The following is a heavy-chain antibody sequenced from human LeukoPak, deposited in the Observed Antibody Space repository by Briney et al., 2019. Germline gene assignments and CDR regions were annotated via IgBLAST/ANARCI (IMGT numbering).Heavy chain of an antibody. D-gene: IGHD3-10*01. CDR3: AKDPLYYVSGRFDI. J-gene: IGHJ3*02. CDR2: ISGNGDST. CDR1: GFTFNGYA. Sequence: PGGSLRLSCAASGFTFNGYAMSWVRQAPGKGLEWVSTISGNGDSTYYGDSVKGRFTISRDKSKNTLYLQMNSLRAEDTAVYYCAKDPLYYVSGRFDIWGQGTMVTVSS. V-gene: IGHV3-23*01.